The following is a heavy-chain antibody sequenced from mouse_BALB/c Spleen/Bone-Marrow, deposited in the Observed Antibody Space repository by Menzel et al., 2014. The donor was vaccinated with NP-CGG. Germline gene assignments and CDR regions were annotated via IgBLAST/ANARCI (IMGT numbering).Heavy chain of an antibody. J-gene: IGHJ3*01. V-gene: IGHV1S127*01. CDR2: IDPSDNYT. Sequence: QVQLQQPGAELVKPGASVKMSCKASGYTFTSYWMHWVKQRPGQGLEGIGAIDPSDNYTHYNQEFKGKATLTVDTSSSTAYVQLSSLTSEDSAVYYCTNLGTYWGQGTLVTVSA. CDR1: GYTFTSYW. CDR3: TNLGTY. D-gene: IGHD2-14*01.